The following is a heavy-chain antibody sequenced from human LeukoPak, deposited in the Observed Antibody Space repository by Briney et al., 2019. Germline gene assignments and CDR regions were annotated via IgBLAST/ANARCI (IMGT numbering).Heavy chain of an antibody. CDR2: ISPSGSST. D-gene: IGHD3-22*01. V-gene: IGHV1-46*01. Sequence: GASVKVSCKASGYTFTSYYMHWVRQAPGQGLDWMGIISPSGSSTTYAQKFQGRVTMTRDTSTSTVYMELSSLRSEDTAVYYCASYDSSGYYRQLYFDYWGQGTLVTVSS. J-gene: IGHJ4*02. CDR3: ASYDSSGYYRQLYFDY. CDR1: GYTFTSYY.